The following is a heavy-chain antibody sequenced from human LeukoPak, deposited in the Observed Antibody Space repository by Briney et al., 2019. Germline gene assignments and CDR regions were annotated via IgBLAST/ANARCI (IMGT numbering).Heavy chain of an antibody. D-gene: IGHD1-26*01. J-gene: IGHJ4*02. Sequence: SETLSLTCTVSGGSISGYYWSWIRQPPGKGLEWIGYIYTSGSTNYNPSLKSRVTISVDTSKNQFSLGLSSVTAADTAMYFCARAYSRSYSHFDDWGQGTLVTVSS. CDR2: IYTSGST. CDR3: ARAYSRSYSHFDD. V-gene: IGHV4-4*09. CDR1: GGSISGYY.